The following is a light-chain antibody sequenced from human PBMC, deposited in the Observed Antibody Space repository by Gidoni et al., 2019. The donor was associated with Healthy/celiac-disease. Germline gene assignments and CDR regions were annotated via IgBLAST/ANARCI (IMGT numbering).Light chain of an antibody. CDR1: QSISSW. Sequence: DIQMTQSPSTLSASVGDRVTITCRASQSISSWLAWYQQKPGQAPKLLFYKASSLESGVPSRFSGSGSGTEFTLTISSLHPDDFATYYCQQYNSFWTFGQGTKVEIK. V-gene: IGKV1-5*03. CDR2: KAS. CDR3: QQYNSFWT. J-gene: IGKJ1*01.